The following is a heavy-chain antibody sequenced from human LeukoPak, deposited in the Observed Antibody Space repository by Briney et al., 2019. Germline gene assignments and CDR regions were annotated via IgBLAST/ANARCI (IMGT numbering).Heavy chain of an antibody. Sequence: GESLKISCKASGYKFTNYWIGWVRQMAGKGLEWMTIIYPGDSETRYSPSFQGQVTISADKSIDTMYLQWSSLKASDTAMYYCARALRTGQGDYVPVLWGQGTLVTVSS. CDR2: IYPGDSET. J-gene: IGHJ4*02. CDR1: GYKFTNYW. CDR3: ARALRTGQGDYVPVL. V-gene: IGHV5-51*01. D-gene: IGHD4-17*01.